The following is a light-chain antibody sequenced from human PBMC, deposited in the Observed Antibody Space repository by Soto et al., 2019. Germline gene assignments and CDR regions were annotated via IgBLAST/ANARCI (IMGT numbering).Light chain of an antibody. CDR3: QSYDSSLSGSI. CDR1: SSNIGAGYD. Sequence: QSVLTQPPSVSGAPGQRVTISCTGSSSNIGAGYDVHWYQQLPGTAPKLLIYGNSNRPSGVPDRFSGSKSGASASLAITGLLPEDEADYYCQSYDSSLSGSIFGGGTKLTVL. CDR2: GNS. V-gene: IGLV1-40*01. J-gene: IGLJ2*01.